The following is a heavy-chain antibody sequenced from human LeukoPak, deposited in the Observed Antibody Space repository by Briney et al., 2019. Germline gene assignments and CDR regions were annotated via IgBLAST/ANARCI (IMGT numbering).Heavy chain of an antibody. CDR3: ARDRRITMVRGALDY. V-gene: IGHV3-33*01. Sequence: GGSLRLSCAASGFTFSSYGMHWVRQAPGKGVEGVAVICYDGSNKYYADSVKGGFTISRENSKNPLYLQMNSLRAEDTAVYYCARDRRITMVRGALDYWGQGTLVTVSS. D-gene: IGHD3-10*01. CDR2: ICYDGSNK. J-gene: IGHJ4*02. CDR1: GFTFSSYG.